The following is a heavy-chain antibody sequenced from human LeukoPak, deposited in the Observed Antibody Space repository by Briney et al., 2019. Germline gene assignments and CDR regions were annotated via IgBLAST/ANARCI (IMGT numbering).Heavy chain of an antibody. D-gene: IGHD3-22*01. Sequence: PSETLSLTCIVSGASISRGDYHWGWIRQPPGTGLEWIGYIFYSGSTYYNPSLKSRVTISVDTSKNQFSLKLSSVTAADTAVYYCARDRGKHYYDSSGYTYNWFDPWGQGTLVTVSS. V-gene: IGHV4-30-4*01. CDR1: GASISRGDYH. CDR3: ARDRGKHYYDSSGYTYNWFDP. J-gene: IGHJ5*02. CDR2: IFYSGST.